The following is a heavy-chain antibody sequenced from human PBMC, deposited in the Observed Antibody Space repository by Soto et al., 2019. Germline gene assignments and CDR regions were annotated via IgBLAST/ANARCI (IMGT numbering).Heavy chain of an antibody. CDR3: VASLAASGLNWLDP. D-gene: IGHD6-13*01. V-gene: IGHV4-4*07. CDR2: IFANGHT. CDR1: HGSVSSDPFY. Sequence: PSETLSLTCTVSHGSVSSDPFYWNWVRQPPGKGLEWIGLIFANGHTDYNPSLKSRVTMSVDASKNQFSLRLTSMTAADTAVYYCVASLAASGLNWLDPWGRGTLVTVSS. J-gene: IGHJ5*02.